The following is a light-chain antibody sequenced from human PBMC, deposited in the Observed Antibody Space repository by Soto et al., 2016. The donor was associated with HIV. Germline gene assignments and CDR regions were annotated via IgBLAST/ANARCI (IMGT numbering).Light chain of an antibody. J-gene: IGKJ4*01. CDR2: RVS. CDR1: QSFSPW. Sequence: DMHLTQSPSTLSASVGDTVTITCRASQSFSPWLAWYQQKPGKAPQLLISRVSHLRGGVPSRFSGSGSGTVFTLTISSLQPDDFATYYCQQYNSYPLSFGGGTKVEIK. CDR3: QQYNSYPLS. V-gene: IGKV1-5*03.